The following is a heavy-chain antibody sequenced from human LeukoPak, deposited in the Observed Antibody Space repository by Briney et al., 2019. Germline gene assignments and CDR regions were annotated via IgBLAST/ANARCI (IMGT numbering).Heavy chain of an antibody. V-gene: IGHV3-48*01. J-gene: IGHJ6*02. CDR3: ARDGNYDYWSAQSAGDGMDV. D-gene: IGHD3-3*01. Sequence: GGSLRLSCAASGFTFSSYSMNWVRQAPGRGLEWVSYIGSCGTTIYYADSVKGRFTISRDNAKNSLYLQMNILRAEDTAVYYCARDGNYDYWSAQSAGDGMDVWGQGTTVTVSS. CDR2: IGSCGTTI. CDR1: GFTFSSYS.